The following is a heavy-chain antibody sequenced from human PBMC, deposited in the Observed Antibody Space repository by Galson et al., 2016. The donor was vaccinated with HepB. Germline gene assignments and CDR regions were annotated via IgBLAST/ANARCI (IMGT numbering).Heavy chain of an antibody. CDR1: GFIFSTYE. Sequence: SLRLSCAASGFIFSTYEMNWVRQAPGKGLEWVSYISNSGDSIYYADSVKGRFTISRDNAKNSLYLQMNSLRAEDTAVYYCALVLWESVATVDVWGQGTLVTVSS. J-gene: IGHJ3*01. CDR2: ISNSGDSI. CDR3: ALVLWESVATVDV. D-gene: IGHD2-15*01. V-gene: IGHV3-48*03.